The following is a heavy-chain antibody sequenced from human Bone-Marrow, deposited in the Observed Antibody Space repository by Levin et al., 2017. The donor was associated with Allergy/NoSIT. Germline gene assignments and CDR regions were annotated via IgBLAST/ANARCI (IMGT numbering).Heavy chain of an antibody. CDR2: INPRGGST. Sequence: VASVKVSCKASGYSFTSHYLHWVRQAPGQGLEWMAIINPRGGSTTYAQKFQGRVTMTSDTSTSTVYMELSSLRSDDTAVYYCARDLSGGLPDAFDMWGQGTIVSVSS. J-gene: IGHJ3*02. V-gene: IGHV1-46*01. CDR1: GYSFTSHY. CDR3: ARDLSGGLPDAFDM. D-gene: IGHD1-1*01.